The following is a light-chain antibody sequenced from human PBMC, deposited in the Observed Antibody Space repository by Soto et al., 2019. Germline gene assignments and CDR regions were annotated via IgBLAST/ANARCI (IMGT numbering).Light chain of an antibody. CDR3: QHYGTSLA. J-gene: IGKJ4*01. CDR1: QTISSNS. CDR2: SAY. V-gene: IGKV3-20*01. Sequence: EIVLTQSPGTLSLSPGERATLSCRASQTISSNSLAWYQQKLGQAPRLLIYSAYSKTGGVPDRFSGSGSGTDFTLTITRLEPEDYAVYYCQHYGTSLAFGGGTNVEIK.